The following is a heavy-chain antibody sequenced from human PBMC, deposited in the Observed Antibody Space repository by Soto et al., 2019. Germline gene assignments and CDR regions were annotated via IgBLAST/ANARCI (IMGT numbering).Heavy chain of an antibody. CDR3: AKVQTYRTSWYGSYYCGMDV. CDR2: ISYDGSNK. Sequence: QVQLVESGGGVVQPGRSLRLSCAASGFTFSSYGMHWVRQAPGKGLEWVAVISYDGSNKYYADSVKGRFTISRDHSKNTQYQQMTRLRAEDTAVYYCAKVQTYRTSWYGSYYCGMDVWGQGTTVTVSS. D-gene: IGHD6-13*01. J-gene: IGHJ6*02. V-gene: IGHV3-30*18. CDR1: GFTFSSYG.